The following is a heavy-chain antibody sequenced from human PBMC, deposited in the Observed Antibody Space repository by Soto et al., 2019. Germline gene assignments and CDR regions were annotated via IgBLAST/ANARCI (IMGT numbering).Heavy chain of an antibody. D-gene: IGHD1-26*01. CDR1: GYTFTSYA. Sequence: QVQLVQSGAEVKKPGASVKVSCKASGYTFTSYAMHWVRQAPGQRLEWMGWINAGNGNTKYSQKFQGRVTITRDTSARTAYMELSSLSSEDPAVYYCAGDYCHRLYFDLWGPGTLVPGSS. CDR3: AGDYCHRLYFDL. J-gene: IGHJ2*01. CDR2: INAGNGNT. V-gene: IGHV1-3*01.